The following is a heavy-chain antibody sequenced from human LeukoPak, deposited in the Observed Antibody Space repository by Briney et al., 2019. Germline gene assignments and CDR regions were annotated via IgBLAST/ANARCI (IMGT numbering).Heavy chain of an antibody. J-gene: IGHJ4*02. CDR2: IKQDGSEK. CDR1: GFTFSSYW. CDR3: ARARVYRTYYFDY. Sequence: GGSLRLSCAASGFTFSSYWMSWVRQAPGKGLEWVANIKQDGSEKYHVDSVKGRITISRDNAKNSLYLQMNSLRAEDTAVYYCARARVYRTYYFDYWGQGTLVTVSS. V-gene: IGHV3-7*01. D-gene: IGHD5/OR15-5a*01.